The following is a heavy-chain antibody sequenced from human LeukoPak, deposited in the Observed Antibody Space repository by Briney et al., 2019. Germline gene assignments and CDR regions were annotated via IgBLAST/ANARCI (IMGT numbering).Heavy chain of an antibody. V-gene: IGHV7-4-1*02. CDR1: GYTLTNYA. CDR2: IKTDSGNP. Sequence: ASVNVSCKASGYTLTNYAIDWVRQAPGQGLEWMGWIKTDSGNPTYAQGFTGRFVFSLDTSVNTAYLQINSLQSEDTAIYYCARDNYYYAMDVWGQGTTVTVSS. J-gene: IGHJ6*02. CDR3: ARDNYYYAMDV.